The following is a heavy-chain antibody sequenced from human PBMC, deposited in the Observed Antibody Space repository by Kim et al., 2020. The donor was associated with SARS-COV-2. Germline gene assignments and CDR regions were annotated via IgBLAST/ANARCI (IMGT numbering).Heavy chain of an antibody. D-gene: IGHD2-2*02. CDR2: IIPIFGTA. CDR3: ARGERGIVVVPAAISY. CDR1: GGTFSSYA. V-gene: IGHV1-69*13. Sequence: SVKVSCKASGGTFSSYAISWVRQAPGQGLEWMGGIIPIFGTANYAQKFQGRVTITADESTSTAYMELSSLRSEDTAVYYCARGERGIVVVPAAISYWGQGTLVTVSS. J-gene: IGHJ4*02.